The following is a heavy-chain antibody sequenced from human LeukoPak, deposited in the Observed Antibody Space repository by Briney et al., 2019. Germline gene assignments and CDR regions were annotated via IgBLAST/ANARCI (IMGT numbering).Heavy chain of an antibody. V-gene: IGHV4-34*01. Sequence: PSETLSLTCAVYGGSFSGYYWSWIRQPPGKGLEWIGEINHSGSTNYNPSLKSRVTISVDTSKNQFSLKLSSVTAADTAVYYCARDLGYCSGGNCYPIGFDIWGQGTMVTVSS. CDR2: INHSGST. CDR3: ARDLGYCSGGNCYPIGFDI. D-gene: IGHD2-15*01. J-gene: IGHJ3*02. CDR1: GGSFSGYY.